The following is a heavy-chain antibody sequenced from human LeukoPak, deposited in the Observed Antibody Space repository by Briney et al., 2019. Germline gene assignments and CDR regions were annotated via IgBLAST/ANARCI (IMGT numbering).Heavy chain of an antibody. CDR1: GFTFSSYA. D-gene: IGHD5-12*01. CDR2: ISYDGSNK. Sequence: PXGSLRLSCAASGFTFSSYAMHWVRQAPGKGLEWVAVISYDGSNKYYADSVKGRFTISRDNSKNTLYLQMNSLRAEDTAVYYCARDRVGSGYIGMDVWGQGTTVTVSS. CDR3: ARDRVGSGYIGMDV. J-gene: IGHJ6*02. V-gene: IGHV3-30-3*01.